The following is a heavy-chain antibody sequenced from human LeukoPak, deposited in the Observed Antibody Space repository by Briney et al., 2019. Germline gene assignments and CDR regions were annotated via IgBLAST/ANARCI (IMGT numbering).Heavy chain of an antibody. J-gene: IGHJ3*01. CDR1: GFTFSSYA. CDR2: ISASSGNT. CDR3: AKVSRGGNCFYAFDV. Sequence: HSGGSLRLSCATSGFTFSSYALNWVRQAPGKGLEWVAGISASSGNTFYADSVKGRFTISRDSSKSTLFLQMNSLRAEDTAVYYCAKVSRGGNCFYAFDVWGRGTMVTVSS. D-gene: IGHD4-23*01. V-gene: IGHV3-23*01.